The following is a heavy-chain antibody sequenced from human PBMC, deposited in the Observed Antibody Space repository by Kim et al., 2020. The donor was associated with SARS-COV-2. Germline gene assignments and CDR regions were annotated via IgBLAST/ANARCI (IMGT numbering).Heavy chain of an antibody. J-gene: IGHJ3*02. CDR3: ARVARYCSGGSCYSDFRLGAFDI. CDR1: GGTFSSYA. D-gene: IGHD2-15*01. CDR2: IIPIFGTA. V-gene: IGHV1-69*13. Sequence: SVKVSCKASGGTFSSYAISWVRQAPGQGLEWMGGIIPIFGTANYAQKFQGRVTITADESTSTAYMELSSLRSEDTAVYYCARVARYCSGGSCYSDFRLGAFDIWGQGTMVTVSS.